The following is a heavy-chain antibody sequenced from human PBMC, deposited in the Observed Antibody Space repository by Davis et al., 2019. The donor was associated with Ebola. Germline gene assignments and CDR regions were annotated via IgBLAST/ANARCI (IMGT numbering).Heavy chain of an antibody. Sequence: GESLKISCAASGFTFSSYEMNWVRQAPGKGLEWVSYISSSGSTIYYADSVKGRFTISRDNSKNTLYLQMNSLRAEDTAVYYCARDREYDSSETWGQGTLVTVSS. CDR3: ARDREYDSSET. J-gene: IGHJ5*02. CDR1: GFTFSSYE. CDR2: ISSSGSTI. D-gene: IGHD3-22*01. V-gene: IGHV3-48*03.